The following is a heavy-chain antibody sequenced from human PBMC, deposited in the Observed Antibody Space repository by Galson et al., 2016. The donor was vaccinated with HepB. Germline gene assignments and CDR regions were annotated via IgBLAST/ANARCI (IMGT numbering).Heavy chain of an antibody. CDR2: ISHDGSYI. Sequence: SLRLSCAASGFSFSTYAMHWVRQAPGKGLEWVALISHDGSYISYADSVKGRFTISRDNSKKTLYLQSNSLRAEDTAVYYCAKVPSKVRGFWGQGTMVTVSS. D-gene: IGHD3-10*01. CDR1: GFSFSTYA. V-gene: IGHV3-30*18. J-gene: IGHJ3*01. CDR3: AKVPSKVRGF.